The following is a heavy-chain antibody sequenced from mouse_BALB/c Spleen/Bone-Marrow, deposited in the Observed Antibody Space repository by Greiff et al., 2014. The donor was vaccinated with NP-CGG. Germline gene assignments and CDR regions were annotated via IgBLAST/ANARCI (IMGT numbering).Heavy chain of an antibody. CDR1: GYTFSNYY. CDR2: SNPSNGGS. D-gene: IGHD1-1*01. CDR3: TRSNYGYWYFDV. Sequence: GAELVKPGASVKLSCKASGYTFSNYYMYWVKQRPGQGLEWIGESNPSNGGSNFNEKFKSKATLTVDKSSSTAYMQLSSLTSEDSAVYYCTRSNYGYWYFDVWGAGTTVTVSS. V-gene: IGHV1S81*02. J-gene: IGHJ1*01.